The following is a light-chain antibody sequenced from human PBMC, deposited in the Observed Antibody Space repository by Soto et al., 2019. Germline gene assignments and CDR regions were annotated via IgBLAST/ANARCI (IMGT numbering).Light chain of an antibody. J-gene: IGLJ1*01. Sequence: QSVLTQPASVSGSPGQSITISCTGTSSDVGKFNFVSWYQQHPGKAPKFIIYEGTERPSGVSNRFSGSKSGNTASLTISGLQPEDEAEYFCCSYAGRTTYVFGTGTKVTVL. CDR3: CSYAGRTTYV. CDR2: EGT. CDR1: SSDVGKFNF. V-gene: IGLV2-23*01.